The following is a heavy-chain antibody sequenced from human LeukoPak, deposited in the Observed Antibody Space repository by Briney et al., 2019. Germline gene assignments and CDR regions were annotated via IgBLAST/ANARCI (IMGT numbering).Heavy chain of an antibody. D-gene: IGHD1-26*01. J-gene: IGHJ4*02. CDR1: GFTFSNYA. Sequence: PGGSLRLSCAASGFTFSNYAISWVRQAPGKGLEWVSVITGSGRSIYSADSVKGRFTISRDNSKDTLYLQMNSLGAEDTAVYFCAKVKPSSGTYYLFDNWGQGTLVTVSS. V-gene: IGHV3-23*01. CDR3: AKVKPSSGTYYLFDN. CDR2: ITGSGRSI.